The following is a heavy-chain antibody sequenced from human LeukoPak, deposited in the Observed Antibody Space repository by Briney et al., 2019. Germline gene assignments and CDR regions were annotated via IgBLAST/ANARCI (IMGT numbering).Heavy chain of an antibody. D-gene: IGHD3-22*01. CDR3: ARVLDDSSGYDDY. V-gene: IGHV3-21*01. J-gene: IGHJ4*02. Sequence: ETLSLTCTVSGGSISSYYWNWVRQAPGKGLEWVSSISSSSSYIYYADSVKGRFTISRDNVKNSLYLQMNSLRAEDTAVYYCARVLDDSSGYDDYWGQGTLVTVSS. CDR2: ISSSSSYI. CDR1: GGSISSYY.